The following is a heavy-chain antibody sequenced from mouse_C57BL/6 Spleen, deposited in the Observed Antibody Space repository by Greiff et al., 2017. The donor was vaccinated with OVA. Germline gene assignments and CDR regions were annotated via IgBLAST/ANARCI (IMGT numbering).Heavy chain of an antibody. D-gene: IGHD2-5*01. J-gene: IGHJ3*01. Sequence: EVQGVESGGGLVKPGGSLKLSCAASGFTFSDYGMHWVRQAPEKGLEWVAYISSGSSTIYYADTVKGRFTISRDNAKNTLFLQMTSLRSEDTAMYYCARRTYYSNGFAYWGQGTLVTVSA. CDR1: GFTFSDYG. V-gene: IGHV5-17*01. CDR2: ISSGSSTI. CDR3: ARRTYYSNGFAY.